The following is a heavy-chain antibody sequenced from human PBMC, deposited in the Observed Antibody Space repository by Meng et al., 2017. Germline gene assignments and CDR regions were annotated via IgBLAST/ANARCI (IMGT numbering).Heavy chain of an antibody. Sequence: GPLQESGPGLVKPSGTLSLTCAVSGGSISSSNWWSWVRQPPGKGLEWIGEIYHSGSTNYNPSLKSRVTISVDKSKNQFSLKLSSVTAADTAVYYCASRATMVRGVPNWFDPWGQGTLVTVSS. CDR1: GGSISSSNW. V-gene: IGHV4-4*02. CDR2: IYHSGST. D-gene: IGHD3-10*01. CDR3: ASRATMVRGVPNWFDP. J-gene: IGHJ5*02.